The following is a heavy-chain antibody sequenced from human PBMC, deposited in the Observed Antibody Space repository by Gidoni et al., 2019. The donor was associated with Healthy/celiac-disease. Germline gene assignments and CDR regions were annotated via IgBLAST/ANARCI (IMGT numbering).Heavy chain of an antibody. J-gene: IGHJ4*02. D-gene: IGHD2-15*01. CDR3: ARDGCGGSCYSGGY. CDR2: ISSSSSYI. CDR1: GFTFSSYS. V-gene: IGHV3-21*01. Sequence: EVQLVESGGGLVKPGGPLRLSCAASGFTFSSYSMNWVRQAPGKGLEWVSSISSSSSYIYYADSVKGRFTISRDNAKNSLYLQMNSLRAEDTAVYYCARDGCGGSCYSGGYWGQGTLVTVSS.